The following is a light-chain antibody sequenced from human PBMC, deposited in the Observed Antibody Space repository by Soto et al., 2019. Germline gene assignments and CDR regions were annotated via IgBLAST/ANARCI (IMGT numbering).Light chain of an antibody. V-gene: IGKV3D-20*02. Sequence: EIVTMQSPGTLSLSPGERAPLSCRASQGLSSSYLGWYQQRAVHVGRLLSYGASTRETGIVDGFSGSGAGTDFPLTLSSLVPADFAVYYCQARSLLFAFGGGSKV. CDR1: QGLSSSY. CDR3: QARSLLFA. J-gene: IGKJ4*01. CDR2: GAS.